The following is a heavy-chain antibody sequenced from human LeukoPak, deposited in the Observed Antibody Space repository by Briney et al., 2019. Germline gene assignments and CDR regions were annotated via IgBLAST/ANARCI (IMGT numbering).Heavy chain of an antibody. CDR3: ARAPLAGYFDWLSPIGAFDI. Sequence: PGRSLRLSCAASGFTFSSYAMHWVRQAPGKGLEWVAAISYDGSNKYSADSVKGRFTISRDNSKNTLYLQMNSLRADDTAVYYCARAPLAGYFDWLSPIGAFDIWGQGTMVTVSS. CDR1: GFTFSSYA. J-gene: IGHJ3*02. CDR2: ISYDGSNK. V-gene: IGHV3-30*04. D-gene: IGHD3-9*01.